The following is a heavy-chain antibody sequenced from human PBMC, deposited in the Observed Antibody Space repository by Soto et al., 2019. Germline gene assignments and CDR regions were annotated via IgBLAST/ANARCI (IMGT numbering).Heavy chain of an antibody. V-gene: IGHV3-21*01. CDR1: GFIFSRSA. J-gene: IGHJ4*02. D-gene: IGHD3-10*01. Sequence: PGGSLRLSCAASGFIFSRSAMNWVRQAPGKGLEWVPSISSSSSYIYYADSVKGRFTISRDNAKNSLYLQMNSLRAEDTAVYYCARINRGWGPLSPYPFDYWGQGALVTVSS. CDR3: ARINRGWGPLSPYPFDY. CDR2: ISSSSSYI.